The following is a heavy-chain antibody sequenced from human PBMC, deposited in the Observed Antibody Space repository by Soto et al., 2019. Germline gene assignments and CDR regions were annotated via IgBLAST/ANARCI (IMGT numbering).Heavy chain of an antibody. CDR2: ISRDGTNK. J-gene: IGHJ4*02. CDR3: ARSRSGAVADSFDF. CDR1: GFTVSRYA. Sequence: PGASLRLSCAASGFTVSRYAIHWVRQAPGKGLEWVAVISRDGTNKYYVDSVKGRFTISRDNSRNTLYLQMNSLRHEDAAVYYCARSRSGAVADSFDFWGQGTLVTVSS. D-gene: IGHD3-10*01. V-gene: IGHV3-30*04.